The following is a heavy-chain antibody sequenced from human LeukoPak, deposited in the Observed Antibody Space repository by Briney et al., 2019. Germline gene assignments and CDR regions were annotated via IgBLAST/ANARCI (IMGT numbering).Heavy chain of an antibody. CDR2: IKEDGSEK. Sequence: GGSLRLSCAASGFTLSSYWMSWVRQAPGKGLEWVANIKEDGSEKYYVDSVKGRFTISRDNAKNSLYLQMNSLRAEDTAVYYCARLPLENYYYGMDVRGQGTTVTVSS. J-gene: IGHJ6*02. CDR1: GFTLSSYW. CDR3: ARLPLENYYYGMDV. V-gene: IGHV3-7*04.